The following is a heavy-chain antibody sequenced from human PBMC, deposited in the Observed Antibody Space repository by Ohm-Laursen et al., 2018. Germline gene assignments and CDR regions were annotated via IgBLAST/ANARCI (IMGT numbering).Heavy chain of an antibody. CDR2: IYTSGST. CDR3: ASDSSGWDALDWYFDL. Sequence: GTLSLTCTVSSGSISSYYWSWIRQPAGKGLEWIGRIYTSGSTNYNPSLKSRVTMLVDTSKNQFSLKLTSVTAADTAVYYCASDSSGWDALDWYFDLWGRGTLVTVSS. V-gene: IGHV4-4*07. J-gene: IGHJ2*01. D-gene: IGHD6-19*01. CDR1: SGSISSYY.